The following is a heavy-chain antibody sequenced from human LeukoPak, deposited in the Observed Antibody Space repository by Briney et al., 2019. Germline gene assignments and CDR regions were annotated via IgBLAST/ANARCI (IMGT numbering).Heavy chain of an antibody. Sequence: KPSETLSLTCTVSGYSISSGYYWGWIRQPPGKGLEWIATIYHSGITYYESSLKSRVTISVDTSKNQFSLKLSSVTAADTAVYYCARDRGFFAVAAYGFDIWGQGTMVTVSS. CDR1: GYSISSGYY. D-gene: IGHD6-19*01. J-gene: IGHJ3*02. CDR3: ARDRGFFAVAAYGFDI. V-gene: IGHV4-38-2*02. CDR2: IYHSGIT.